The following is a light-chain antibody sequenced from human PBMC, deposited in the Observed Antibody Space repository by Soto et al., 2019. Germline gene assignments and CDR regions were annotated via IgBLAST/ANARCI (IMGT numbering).Light chain of an antibody. Sequence: QSALTQPASVSGSPGQSITIPCSGTSSDVGSYNLVSCHQQHPGEVPKLMIYEGNKRPSGVSNRFSGSKSGNTSSLTISGLQAEDEADYYCCSYAGSQVGVFGGGTKLTVL. J-gene: IGLJ2*01. CDR2: EGN. V-gene: IGLV2-23*01. CDR1: SSDVGSYNL. CDR3: CSYAGSQVGV.